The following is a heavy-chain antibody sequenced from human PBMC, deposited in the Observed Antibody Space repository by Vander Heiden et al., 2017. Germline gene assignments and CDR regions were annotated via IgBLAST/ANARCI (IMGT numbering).Heavy chain of an antibody. V-gene: IGHV3-23*01. J-gene: IGHJ5*02. CDR3: AKEALLAGRPFDP. CDR2: ISDSAGTT. Sequence: EVQLLESGGGLVQPGGSLSISCAASGLTFSNYAMSWVRQAPGKGLEWVSAISDSAGTTYYADSVKGRFTISRDNSKNTLYLQVNSLRAEDTAVYYCAKEALLAGRPFDPWGQGTLVTVSS. D-gene: IGHD2-15*01. CDR1: GLTFSNYA.